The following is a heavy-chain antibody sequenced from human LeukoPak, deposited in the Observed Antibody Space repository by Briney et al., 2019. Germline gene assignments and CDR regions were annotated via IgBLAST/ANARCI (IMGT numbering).Heavy chain of an antibody. CDR3: ASAAPDI. CDR1: GSSFTNQW. V-gene: IGHV3-7*01. Sequence: GGSLRLSCAPSGSSFTNQWMNWVRQAPGKGLEWVASIKGDGSVEHYVDSLKGRFTISRDNSKKSLYLHMSSLRVEDTALYYCASAAPDIWGQGTLVTVSS. J-gene: IGHJ3*02. CDR2: IKGDGSVE. D-gene: IGHD2-15*01.